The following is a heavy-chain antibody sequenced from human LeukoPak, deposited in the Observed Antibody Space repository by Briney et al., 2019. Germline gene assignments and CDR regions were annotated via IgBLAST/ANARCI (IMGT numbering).Heavy chain of an antibody. CDR1: GYTLTSYY. CDR3: ARGTLRYFDF. D-gene: IGHD3-9*01. Sequence: GASVKVSCKASGYTLTSYYMHWVRQAPGQGPEWMGVINPSGGRTTSYAQKIQGRVTMTRDTSMSTANMELSSLRSEDTAVYYCARGTLRYFDFWGQGTLVTVSS. CDR2: INPSGGRT. J-gene: IGHJ4*02. V-gene: IGHV1-46*01.